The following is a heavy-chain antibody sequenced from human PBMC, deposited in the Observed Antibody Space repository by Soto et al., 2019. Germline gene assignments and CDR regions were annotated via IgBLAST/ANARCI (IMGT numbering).Heavy chain of an antibody. D-gene: IGHD2-8*02. V-gene: IGHV1-69*06. J-gene: IGHJ4*02. CDR3: AKIGFYSKVVRVNRDY. Sequence: QVQLVQSGAEVKKPGSSVKVSCKASGGTFSSYAISWVRQAPGQGLEWMGGIIPIFGTANYAQKFQGRVTFTANNSTGTANRGRGGLGSAKRAVYYGAKIGFYSKVVRVNRDYWGQGPLFTVSS. CDR2: IIPIFGTA. CDR1: GGTFSSYA.